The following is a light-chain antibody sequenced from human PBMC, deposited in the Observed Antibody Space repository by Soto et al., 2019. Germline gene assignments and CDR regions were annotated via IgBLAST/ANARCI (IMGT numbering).Light chain of an antibody. Sequence: EIVLTQSPGTLSLSPGERATLSCRASQSVSSYLAWFQQKPGQAPRLLISGASNRATGIPDRFSGSGSGTDFTLTISTLEPEDFAVYYCHQYGSSLLTFGGGTKVEIK. J-gene: IGKJ4*01. CDR1: QSVSSY. CDR3: HQYGSSLLT. V-gene: IGKV3-20*01. CDR2: GAS.